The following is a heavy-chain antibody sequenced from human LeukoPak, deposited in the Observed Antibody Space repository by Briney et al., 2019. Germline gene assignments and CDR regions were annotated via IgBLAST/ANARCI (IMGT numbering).Heavy chain of an antibody. Sequence: SETLSLTCTVSGGSISISSFYWGWIRQPPGKQLEWIGSIYYSGGAYYSPTLKSRVTISVDTSENQFSLRLTSVTATDTAVYYCARHLSLSSDFDYWGQGTLVTVSS. CDR3: ARHLSLSSDFDY. CDR1: GGSISISSFY. D-gene: IGHD6-6*01. CDR2: IYYSGGA. V-gene: IGHV4-39*01. J-gene: IGHJ4*02.